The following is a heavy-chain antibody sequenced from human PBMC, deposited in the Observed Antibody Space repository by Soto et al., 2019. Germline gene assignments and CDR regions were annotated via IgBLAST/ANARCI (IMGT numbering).Heavy chain of an antibody. CDR2: ISGSGGTT. V-gene: IGHV3-23*01. CDR3: AKTANGWFSAFDI. J-gene: IGHJ3*02. Sequence: EVQLLESGGGLVQPGGSLRLSCAASGFTFSSYAMSWVRQAPGKGLEWVSAISGSGGTTYYADSVQGRFTFSRDNSKHTLYLQMNSLRAEDTAVYYCAKTANGWFSAFDIWGQGTMVTVSS. D-gene: IGHD6-19*01. CDR1: GFTFSSYA.